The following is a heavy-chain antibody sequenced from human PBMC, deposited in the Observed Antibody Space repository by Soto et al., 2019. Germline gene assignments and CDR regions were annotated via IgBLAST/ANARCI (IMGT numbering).Heavy chain of an antibody. CDR3: ARDPHEYWTSYWFDP. Sequence: ASVKVSCKASGYNFNIYCINWVRQSPVQGLELMGWISAYDGNTTYAEKFQGRVTMTTDASTSTAYMELRSLRSDDTAVYYCARDPHEYWTSYWFDPWGRGTLVTVSS. V-gene: IGHV1-18*01. CDR1: GYNFNIYC. CDR2: ISAYDGNT. D-gene: IGHD3-3*01. J-gene: IGHJ5*02.